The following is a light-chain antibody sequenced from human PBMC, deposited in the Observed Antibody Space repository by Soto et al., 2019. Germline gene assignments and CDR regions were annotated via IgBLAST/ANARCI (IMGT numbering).Light chain of an antibody. J-gene: IGKJ4*01. CDR3: QQLNSYPLT. CDR2: DAS. Sequence: IVLTQSPATLSLSPGERATLSCRASQSVSSYLAWYQQKPGQPPRLLIYDASNRPTGTPARFSGSGSGTDFTLTISSLEPEDFATYYCQQLNSYPLTFGGGTKVEI. V-gene: IGKV3-11*01. CDR1: QSVSSY.